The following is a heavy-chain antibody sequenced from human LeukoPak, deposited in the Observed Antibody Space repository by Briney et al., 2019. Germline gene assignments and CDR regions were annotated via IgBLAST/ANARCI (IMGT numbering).Heavy chain of an antibody. Sequence: PGGSLRLSCAASGFTFRSYGMHWVRQAPGKGLEWVAVISYDGGKIYYAASVKGRFTISRDNSKNTLYLQMNSLSAEDTAVYYCVRDKVAYCGGDCYSWKPYFDYWGQGTLVTGSS. V-gene: IGHV3-30*03. CDR3: VRDKVAYCGGDCYSWKPYFDY. D-gene: IGHD2-21*02. J-gene: IGHJ4*02. CDR1: GFTFRSYG. CDR2: ISYDGGKI.